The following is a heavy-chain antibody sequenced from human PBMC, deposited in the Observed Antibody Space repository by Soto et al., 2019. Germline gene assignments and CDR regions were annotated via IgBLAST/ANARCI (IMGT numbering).Heavy chain of an antibody. CDR1: GDSINDYY. J-gene: IGHJ4*02. Sequence: SETLSLTCSVSGDSINDYYWSWIRQPPGKGLEWIGYIYYTGITDYNPSLKSRVTISADTSKNQFSLTLSSVTAADTAVYYCASTLTGLGFWGQGTLVTVSS. V-gene: IGHV4-59*01. CDR2: IYYTGIT. CDR3: ASTLTGLGF.